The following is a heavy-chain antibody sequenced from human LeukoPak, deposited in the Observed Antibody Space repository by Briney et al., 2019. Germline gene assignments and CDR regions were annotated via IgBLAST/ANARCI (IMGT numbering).Heavy chain of an antibody. CDR3: ARGYDYVWGSYRPWYFDY. Sequence: SETLSLTCAVYGGSFSGYYWSWIRQPPGKGLEWIGEINHSGSTNYNPSLKSRVTISVDTSKNQFSLKLSSVTAADTAVYYCARGYDYVWGSYRPWYFDYWGQGTLVTVSS. V-gene: IGHV4-34*01. D-gene: IGHD3-16*02. J-gene: IGHJ4*02. CDR1: GGSFSGYY. CDR2: INHSGST.